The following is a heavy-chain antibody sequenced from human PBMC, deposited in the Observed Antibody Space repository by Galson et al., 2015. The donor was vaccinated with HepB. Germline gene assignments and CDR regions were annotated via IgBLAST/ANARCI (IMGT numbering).Heavy chain of an antibody. CDR3: ARPKHYDLWSGSGVKLYYFDY. V-gene: IGHV3-23*01. D-gene: IGHD3-3*01. J-gene: IGHJ4*02. Sequence: SLRLSCPASGFTFSIYAMSWVRHAPAPGLEWVSAISGSGGNTYYADSVKGRFTISRDNSKNTLYLQMNSLRVEDTAIYYCARPKHYDLWSGSGVKLYYFDYWGQGTLVTVSS. CDR1: GFTFSIYA. CDR2: ISGSGGNT.